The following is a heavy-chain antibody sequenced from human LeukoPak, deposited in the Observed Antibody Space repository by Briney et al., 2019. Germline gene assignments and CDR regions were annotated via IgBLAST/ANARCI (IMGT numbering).Heavy chain of an antibody. D-gene: IGHD1-26*01. CDR3: AKGPTRGY. CDR1: GFTFSGHW. Sequence: PGGSLRLSCAASGFTFSGHWMSWVRQAPGKGLEWVSVISGSGSSDTYYADSVRGRFTISRDNSKNTLYLQMNSLRAEDTAIYYCAKGPTRGYWGQGTLVTVSS. V-gene: IGHV3-23*01. CDR2: ISGSGSSDT. J-gene: IGHJ4*02.